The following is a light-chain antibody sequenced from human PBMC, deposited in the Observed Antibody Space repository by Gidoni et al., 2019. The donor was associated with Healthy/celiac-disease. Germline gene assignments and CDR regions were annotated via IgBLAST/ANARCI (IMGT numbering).Light chain of an antibody. J-gene: IGLJ2*01. CDR2: ANS. CDR3: QSYDSSLSGSVV. Sequence: QSVLTQPPSVSGAPGQRVTISCTGSSSNIGAGYDVHWYHPLPGTAPKLLIYANSNRPSGVPDRFSGSKSGTSASLAITGLQAEDEADYYCQSYDSSLSGSVVFGGGTKLTVL. CDR1: SSNIGAGYD. V-gene: IGLV1-40*01.